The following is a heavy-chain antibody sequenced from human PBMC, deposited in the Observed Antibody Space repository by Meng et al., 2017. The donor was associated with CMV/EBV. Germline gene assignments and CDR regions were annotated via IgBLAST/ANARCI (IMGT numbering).Heavy chain of an antibody. V-gene: IGHV3-21*01. CDR1: GFTFSSYS. CDR3: ARAYGNANDY. J-gene: IGHJ4*02. CDR2: ISSSSSYI. Sequence: EVQLVESGXXLVTPGGXLGLSCAASGFTFSSYSMNWDRQAPGKGLEWVSSISSSSSYIYYADSVKGRFTISRDNAKTSLYLQMNSLRAEDTAVYYCARAYGNANDYWGQGTLVTVSS. D-gene: IGHD4-11*01.